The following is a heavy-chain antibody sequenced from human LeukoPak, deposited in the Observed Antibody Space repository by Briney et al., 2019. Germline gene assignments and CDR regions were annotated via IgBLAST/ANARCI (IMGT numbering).Heavy chain of an antibody. Sequence: GGSLRLSCAASGFTFSSCSMNWVRQAPGKGLEWVSSITSSSSYIYYADSVKGRFTISRDNAKNSLYLRMNSLRAEDTAVYYCARDPYSGYCSSTSCSNWFDPWGQGTLVTVSS. V-gene: IGHV3-21*01. CDR3: ARDPYSGYCSSTSCSNWFDP. CDR2: ITSSSSYI. D-gene: IGHD2-2*01. CDR1: GFTFSSCS. J-gene: IGHJ5*02.